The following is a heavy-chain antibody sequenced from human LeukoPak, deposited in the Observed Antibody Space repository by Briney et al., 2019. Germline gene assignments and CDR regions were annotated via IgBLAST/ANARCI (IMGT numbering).Heavy chain of an antibody. CDR3: ARAPSLRFLEWLSYPYYSDY. J-gene: IGHJ4*02. CDR2: IYYSGST. CDR1: GGSISSYY. V-gene: IGHV4-59*12. D-gene: IGHD3-3*01. Sequence: SETLSLTCTVSGGSISSYYWSWIRQPPGKGLEWIGYIYYSGSTNYNPSLKSRVTISVDTSKNQFSLKLSSVTAADTAVYYCARAPSLRFLEWLSYPYYSDYWGQGTLVTVSS.